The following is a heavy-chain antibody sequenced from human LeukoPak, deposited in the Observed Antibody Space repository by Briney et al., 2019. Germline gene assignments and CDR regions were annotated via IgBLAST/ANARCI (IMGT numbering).Heavy chain of an antibody. CDR1: GGSVSSSSYY. J-gene: IGHJ4*02. Sequence: SSETLSLTCTVSGGSVSSSSYYWGWIRQPPGKGLEWIGSIYYSGSTYYNPSLKSRVTISVDTSKNQFSLKLSSVTAADTAVYYCARQRLAYCGGDCYSPLTEFDYWGQGTLVTVSS. V-gene: IGHV4-39*01. CDR2: IYYSGST. D-gene: IGHD2-21*02. CDR3: ARQRLAYCGGDCYSPLTEFDY.